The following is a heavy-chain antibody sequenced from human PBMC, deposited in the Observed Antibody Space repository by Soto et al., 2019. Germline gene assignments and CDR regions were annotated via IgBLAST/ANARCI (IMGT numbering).Heavy chain of an antibody. CDR3: ASASFSSGWYRRGDYYYYGRDV. Sequence: SVKVSSEDFCYCFTSYGSSWVRQAPGQGLEWMGWISAYNGNTNYAQKLQGRVTMTTDTSTSTAYMELRSLRSDDTAVYYCASASFSSGWYRRGDYYYYGRDVWGQGTTVTVSS. J-gene: IGHJ6*02. CDR2: ISAYNGNT. D-gene: IGHD6-19*01. CDR1: CYCFTSYG. V-gene: IGHV1-18*04.